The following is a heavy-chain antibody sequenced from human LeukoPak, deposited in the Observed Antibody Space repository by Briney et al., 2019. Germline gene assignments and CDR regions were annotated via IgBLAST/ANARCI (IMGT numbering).Heavy chain of an antibody. D-gene: IGHD3-22*01. CDR2: ISANGGST. CDR3: AKDSSGYYRHDY. CDR1: GFTFSSYA. J-gene: IGHJ4*02. V-gene: IGHV3-23*01. Sequence: GGSLRLSCAASGFTFSSYAMSWVRQAPGKGLEWVSLISANGGSTHHADSVKGRFTISRDNSKNTLYLQMNSLRVEDTAVYYCAKDSSGYYRHDYWGQGTLVTVSS.